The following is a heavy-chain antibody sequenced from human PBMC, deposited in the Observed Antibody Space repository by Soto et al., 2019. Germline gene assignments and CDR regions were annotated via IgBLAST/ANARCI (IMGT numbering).Heavy chain of an antibody. CDR3: ARDLSWGSNWYYYMDV. CDR1: GFILGDCA. CDR2: ISSSSSVI. J-gene: IGHJ6*03. V-gene: IGHV3-48*01. Sequence: EVQLVESGGGLVQPGGSLRLSCATSGFILGDCAMNWVRQAPGKGQEWVSYISSSSSVIDYADSVKGRFTVSRDNARNSLYLQMNSLRAEDTAVYYCARDLSWGSNWYYYMDVWGKGTTVTVSS. D-gene: IGHD1-20*01.